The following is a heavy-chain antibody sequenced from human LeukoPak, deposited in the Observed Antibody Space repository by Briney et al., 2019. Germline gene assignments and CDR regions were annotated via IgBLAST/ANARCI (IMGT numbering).Heavy chain of an antibody. V-gene: IGHV3-53*01. CDR3: ARAKPKNMVRGLIMRRESRYYFDY. D-gene: IGHD3-10*01. Sequence: GGSLRLSCAASGFTVSSNYMSRVRQAPGKGLEWVSVIYSGGSTYYADSVKGRFTISRDNSKSTLYIQMNSLRAEDTAVYYCARAKPKNMVRGLIMRRESRYYFDYWGQGTLVTVSS. CDR1: GFTVSSNY. CDR2: IYSGGST. J-gene: IGHJ4*02.